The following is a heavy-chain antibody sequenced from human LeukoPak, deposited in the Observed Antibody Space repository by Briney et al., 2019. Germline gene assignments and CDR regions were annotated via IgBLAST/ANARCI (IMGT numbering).Heavy chain of an antibody. CDR3: ARQELLTSFDP. J-gene: IGHJ5*02. CDR1: GGSFSGYY. Sequence: PSETLSLTCAVYGGSFSGYYWSWIRQPPGKGLEWIGHIYYSGSTNYNPSLKSRVTISVDASKNQFSLKLSSVTAADTAVYYCARQELLTSFDPWGQGTLVTVSS. CDR2: IYYSGST. V-gene: IGHV4-59*08. D-gene: IGHD1-26*01.